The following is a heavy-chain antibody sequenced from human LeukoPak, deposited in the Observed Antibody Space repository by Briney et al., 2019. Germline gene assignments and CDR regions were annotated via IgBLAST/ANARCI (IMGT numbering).Heavy chain of an antibody. Sequence: PSETLSLTCAVYGGSFSGYYWSWIRQPPGKGLEWIEEINHSGSTNYNPSLKSRVTISVDTSKNQFSLKLSSVTAADTAVYYCARDISSGQGGFDPWGQGTLVTVSS. CDR1: GGSFSGYY. D-gene: IGHD3-22*01. CDR2: INHSGST. J-gene: IGHJ5*02. CDR3: ARDISSGQGGFDP. V-gene: IGHV4-34*01.